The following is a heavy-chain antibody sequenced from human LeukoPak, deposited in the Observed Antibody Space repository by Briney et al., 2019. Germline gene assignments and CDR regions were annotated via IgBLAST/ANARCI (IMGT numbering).Heavy chain of an antibody. CDR2: IYYSGRT. D-gene: IGHD3-9*01. CDR3: ARARLLRYYDWLLYHSNWFDP. Sequence: SETLSLTCTVSAGSISSSNYYWGWIRQPPGKGLEWIGSIYYSGRTYYNPSLKSRFTISVDTSKTQFSLKLSSVTAADTAVYYCARARLLRYYDWLLYHSNWFDPWGQGTLVTVSS. CDR1: AGSISSSNYY. V-gene: IGHV4-39*01. J-gene: IGHJ5*02.